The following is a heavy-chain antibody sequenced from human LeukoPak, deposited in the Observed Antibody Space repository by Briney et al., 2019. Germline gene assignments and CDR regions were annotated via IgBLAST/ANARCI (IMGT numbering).Heavy chain of an antibody. D-gene: IGHD6-13*01. CDR1: GGSISSGGYY. J-gene: IGHJ3*02. CDR3: ASPGIAAAGTKAFDI. Sequence: SQTLSLTCTVSGGSISSGGYYRSWIRQHPGKGQEWIGYIYYSGSTYYNPSLKSRVTISVDTSKNQFSLKLSSVTAADTAVYYCASPGIAAAGTKAFDIWGQGTMVTVSS. CDR2: IYYSGST. V-gene: IGHV4-31*03.